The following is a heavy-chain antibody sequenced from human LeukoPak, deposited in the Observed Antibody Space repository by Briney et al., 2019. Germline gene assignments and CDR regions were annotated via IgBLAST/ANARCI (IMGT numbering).Heavy chain of an antibody. Sequence: GGSLILSCAASGFTVSSNYMSWVRQAPGKGLEWVSVIYSGGSTYYADSVKGRFTISRDNSKNTLYLQMNSLRAEDTAVYYCARDRGIIAAPHGMDVWGQGTTVTVSS. CDR1: GFTVSSNY. D-gene: IGHD6-25*01. J-gene: IGHJ6*02. CDR3: ARDRGIIAAPHGMDV. CDR2: IYSGGST. V-gene: IGHV3-66*01.